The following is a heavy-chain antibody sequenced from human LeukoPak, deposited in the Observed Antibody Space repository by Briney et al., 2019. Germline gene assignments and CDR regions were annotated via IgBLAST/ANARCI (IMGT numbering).Heavy chain of an antibody. CDR2: ISAYNGNT. Sequence: ASVKVSCKASGGTFSSYGISWVRQAPGQGLEWMGWISAYNGNTNYAQKLQGRVTMTTDTSTSTAYMELRSLRSDDTAVYYCARGGTYYYGSGSPAIFDYWGQGTLVTVSS. D-gene: IGHD3-10*01. V-gene: IGHV1-18*01. CDR1: GGTFSSYG. J-gene: IGHJ4*02. CDR3: ARGGTYYYGSGSPAIFDY.